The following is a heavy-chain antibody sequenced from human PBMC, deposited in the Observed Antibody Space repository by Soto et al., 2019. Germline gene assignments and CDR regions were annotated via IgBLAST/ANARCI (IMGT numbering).Heavy chain of an antibody. D-gene: IGHD6-19*01. CDR2: IYYSGST. CDR1: GGSISSGGYY. J-gene: IGHJ4*02. V-gene: IGHV4-31*03. Sequence: QVQLQESGPGLVKPSQTLSLTCTVSGGSISSGGYYWSWIRQHPGKGLEWIGYIYYSGSTYYNPSLKSRVTRSVATAKTQFSLKLSSVPAADTAVYYGARGAVAASPFDYWGQGTLVTVSS. CDR3: ARGAVAASPFDY.